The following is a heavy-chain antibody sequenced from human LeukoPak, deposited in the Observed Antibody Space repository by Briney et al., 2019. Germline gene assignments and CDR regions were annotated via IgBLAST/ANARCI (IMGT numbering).Heavy chain of an antibody. CDR2: INTDGTVT. CDR1: GFTFWKYW. V-gene: IGHV3-74*01. D-gene: IGHD6-19*01. J-gene: IGHJ4*02. Sequence: GGSLRLSCAASGFTFWKYWMIGVRHAPGKGLESVSRINTDGTVTTYADSVKGRFTVSRDNADNTMFLQMNSVRDEDTAVYYCASKQWLAPPPDSWGQGTPVTVSS. CDR3: ASKQWLAPPPDS.